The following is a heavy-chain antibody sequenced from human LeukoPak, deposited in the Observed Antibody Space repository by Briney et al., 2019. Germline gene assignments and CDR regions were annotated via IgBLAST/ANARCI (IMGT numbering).Heavy chain of an antibody. CDR1: GGSISNYY. Sequence: SETLSLTCTASGGSISNYYWSWIRQPPGKRLEWIGYIYDSGSTNYNPSLKSRVTISVDTSKNQFSLKLSSVTAADTAVYYCARGGSGYDSFYYYGMDVWGQGTTVTVSS. J-gene: IGHJ6*02. CDR3: ARGGSGYDSFYYYGMDV. V-gene: IGHV4-59*01. D-gene: IGHD5-12*01. CDR2: IYDSGST.